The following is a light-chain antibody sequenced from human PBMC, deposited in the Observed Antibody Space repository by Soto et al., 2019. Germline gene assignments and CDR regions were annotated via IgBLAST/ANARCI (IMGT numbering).Light chain of an antibody. CDR2: GAS. CDR1: QSVSSSY. V-gene: IGKV3-20*01. Sequence: EILLTQSPGTLSLSPGERATLSCMASQSVSSSYLAWYQQKPGQAPRLLIYGASSRATGIPDRFSGSGSGTDFTLTISRLEPEDFAVYYCQQYGSSPSTFGGGTKVDIK. J-gene: IGKJ4*01. CDR3: QQYGSSPST.